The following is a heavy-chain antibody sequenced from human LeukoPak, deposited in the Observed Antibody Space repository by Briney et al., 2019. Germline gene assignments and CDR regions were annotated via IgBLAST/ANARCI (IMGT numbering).Heavy chain of an antibody. V-gene: IGHV3-30*04. CDR3: ARDANVLRFLEWQYYFDY. J-gene: IGHJ4*02. Sequence: GGSLRLSCAASGFTFSSYAMHWVRQAPGKGLEWVAVISYDGSNKYYADSVKGRFTISRDNSKNTLYLQMNSLRAEDTAVYYCARDANVLRFLEWQYYFDYWGQGTLVTVSS. D-gene: IGHD3-3*01. CDR1: GFTFSSYA. CDR2: ISYDGSNK.